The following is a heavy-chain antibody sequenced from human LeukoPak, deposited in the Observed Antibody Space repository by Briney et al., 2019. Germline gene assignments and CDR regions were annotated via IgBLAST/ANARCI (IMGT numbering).Heavy chain of an antibody. D-gene: IGHD1-1*01. V-gene: IGHV3-30*18. CDR1: GFTFSSYG. CDR3: AKVQLERRELLPNFDS. J-gene: IGHJ4*02. CDR2: MSYNGQIT. Sequence: GGSLRLSCAASGFTFSSYGMHWARQAPGKGLEWVAVMSYNGQITYYADSVKGRFTISRDNSQNMLYLQMNSLRVDDTSVYYCAKVQLERRELLPNFDSWGQGTLVTVSS.